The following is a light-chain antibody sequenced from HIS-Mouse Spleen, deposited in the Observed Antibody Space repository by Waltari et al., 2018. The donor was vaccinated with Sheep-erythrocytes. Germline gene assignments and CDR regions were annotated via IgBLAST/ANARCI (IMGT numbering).Light chain of an antibody. V-gene: IGLV2-14*03. CDR2: DVS. J-gene: IGLJ2*01. Sequence: QSAMTQPASVSGSPGQSITISCTGTSSDVGGYNYVTWYQQHPGKAPKLMIYDVSNRPSGVSNRFSGSKSGNTASLTISGLQAEDEADYYCYSTDSSGNGVFGGGTKLTVL. CDR3: YSTDSSGNGV. CDR1: SSDVGGYNY.